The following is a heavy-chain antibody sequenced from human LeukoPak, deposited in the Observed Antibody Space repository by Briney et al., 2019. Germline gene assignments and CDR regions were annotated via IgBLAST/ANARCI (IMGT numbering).Heavy chain of an antibody. D-gene: IGHD3-3*01. J-gene: IGHJ4*02. CDR2: IIPIFGTA. Sequence: SVKVSCKASGGTFSSYAISWVRQAPGQGLEWMGGIIPIFGTANYAQKFQGRVTITTDESTSTAYMELSSLRSEDTAVYYCARGSDSLRFLEWLPDYWGQGTLVTVSS. V-gene: IGHV1-69*05. CDR1: GGTFSSYA. CDR3: ARGSDSLRFLEWLPDY.